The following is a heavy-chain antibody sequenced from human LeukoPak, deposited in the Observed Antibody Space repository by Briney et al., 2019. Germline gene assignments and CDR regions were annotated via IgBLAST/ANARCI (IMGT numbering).Heavy chain of an antibody. CDR2: ISGSGGST. Sequence: PSETLSLTCAVSGGSISSSNWWSWVRQAPGKGLEWVSAISGSGGSTYYADSVKGRFTISRDNSKNTLYLQMNSLRAEDTAVYYCAKCLDYGGYYYMDVWGKGTTVTVSS. CDR1: GGSISSSN. V-gene: IGHV3-23*01. CDR3: AKCLDYGGYYYMDV. D-gene: IGHD4-23*01. J-gene: IGHJ6*03.